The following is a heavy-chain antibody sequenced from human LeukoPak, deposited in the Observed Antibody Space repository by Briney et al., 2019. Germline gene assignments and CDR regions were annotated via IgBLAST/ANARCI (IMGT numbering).Heavy chain of an antibody. CDR2: ISSSSSTI. V-gene: IGHV3-48*01. Sequence: PGGSLRLSCAASGFTFSSYSMNWVRQAPGKGLEWISYISSSSSTIYYADSVKGRFTISRDNAKNSLYLQMNSLRAEDTAVYYCARDQGPATVLRFLEWQLDYWGQGTLVTVSS. CDR3: ARDQGPATVLRFLEWQLDY. J-gene: IGHJ4*02. CDR1: GFTFSSYS. D-gene: IGHD3-3*01.